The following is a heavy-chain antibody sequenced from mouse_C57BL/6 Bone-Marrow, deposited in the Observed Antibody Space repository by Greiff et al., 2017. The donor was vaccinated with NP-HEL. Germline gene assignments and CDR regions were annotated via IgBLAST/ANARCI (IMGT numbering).Heavy chain of an antibody. CDR2: IWRGGST. CDR1: GFSLTSYG. CDR3: RVVGGAMDY. D-gene: IGHD1-1*01. J-gene: IGHJ4*01. Sequence: VKLLESGPGLVQPSQSLSITCTVSGFSLTSYGVHWVRQSPGKGLEWLGVIWRGGSTDYNAAFMSRLSITKDNSKSQVFFKMNSLQADDTAIYYCRVVGGAMDYWGQGTSVTVSS. V-gene: IGHV2-5*01.